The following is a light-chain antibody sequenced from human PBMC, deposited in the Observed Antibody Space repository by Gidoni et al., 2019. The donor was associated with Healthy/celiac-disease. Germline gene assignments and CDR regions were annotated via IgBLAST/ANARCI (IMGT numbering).Light chain of an antibody. CDR3: QARDSSTVV. Sequence: SYELSLPPHASVFPGQTACITCFADKWWDKYACSYQHKPGQSPVLVIYQDSNRPSGIPERFSGSNSGDTAALTISGTQDMDEADYYCQARDSSTVVFGGGTKLTVL. J-gene: IGLJ2*01. CDR1: KWWDKY. CDR2: QDS. V-gene: IGLV3-1*01.